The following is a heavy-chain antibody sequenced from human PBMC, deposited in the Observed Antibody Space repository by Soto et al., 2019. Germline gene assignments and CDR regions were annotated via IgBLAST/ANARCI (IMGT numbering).Heavy chain of an antibody. CDR1: GGTFSSYT. V-gene: IGHV1-69*04. J-gene: IGHJ4*02. CDR2: IIPILGIA. Sequence: ASVKVSCKASGGTFSSYTISWVRQAPGQGLEWMGRIIPILGIANYAQKFQGRVTITADKSTSTAYMELSSLRSEDTAVYYCARDGQWLAEEPLYYFDYWGQGTLVTVSS. D-gene: IGHD6-19*01. CDR3: ARDGQWLAEEPLYYFDY.